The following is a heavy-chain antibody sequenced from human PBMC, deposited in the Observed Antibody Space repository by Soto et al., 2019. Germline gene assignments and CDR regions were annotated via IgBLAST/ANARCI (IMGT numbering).Heavy chain of an antibody. D-gene: IGHD5-12*01. Sequence: QVQLHQWGAGQLRASETLSLTCGVSGGSFSGYYWSWIRQHPGKGLELIGEVTDSGNSNYNPSLKRRVVISVDTPKNEFSLKMNTVTAADTGVYYCARVRRWLPEEMVDLWCQGALVTVSS. J-gene: IGHJ4*02. CDR3: ARVRRWLPEEMVDL. CDR1: GGSFSGYY. V-gene: IGHV4-34*01. CDR2: VTDSGNS.